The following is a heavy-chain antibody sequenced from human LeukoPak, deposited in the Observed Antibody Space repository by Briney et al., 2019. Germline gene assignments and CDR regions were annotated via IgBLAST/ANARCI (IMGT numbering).Heavy chain of an antibody. V-gene: IGHV3-30-3*01. CDR1: GFSFSSYA. CDR3: ARAPRRYCSSTSCYNFDY. J-gene: IGHJ4*02. CDR2: ISYGGSNK. Sequence: PGGSLRLSCAASGFSFSSYAMHWVRQAPGKGLEWVAVISYGGSNKYYADSVKGRFTISRDNSKNTLYLQMNSLRAEDTAVYYCARAPRRYCSSTSCYNFDYWGQGTLVTVSS. D-gene: IGHD2-2*02.